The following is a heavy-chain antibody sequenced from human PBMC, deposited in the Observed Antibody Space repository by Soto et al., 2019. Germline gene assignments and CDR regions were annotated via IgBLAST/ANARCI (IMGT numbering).Heavy chain of an antibody. J-gene: IGHJ3*02. CDR1: GYTFTGYY. Sequence: ASVKVSCKASGYTFTGYYMHWVRQAPGQGLEWMGWINPNSGGTNYAQKFQGRVTMTEDTSTDTAYMELSSLRSEDTAVYYCATSLRGTSHTFDIWGQGTMVTVSS. CDR3: ATSLRGTSHTFDI. V-gene: IGHV1-2*02. CDR2: INPNSGGT. D-gene: IGHD2-21*01.